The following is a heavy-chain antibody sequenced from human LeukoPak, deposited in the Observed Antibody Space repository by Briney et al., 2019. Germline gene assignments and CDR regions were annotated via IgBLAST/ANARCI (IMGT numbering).Heavy chain of an antibody. J-gene: IGHJ6*02. D-gene: IGHD6-13*01. CDR1: GGSFSGYY. CDR2: INHSGST. Sequence: SETLSLTCAVYGGSFSGYYWSWIRQPPGKGLEWIGEINHSGSTNYNPSLKSRVTISVDTSKNQFSLKLSSVTAADTAVYYCARGKKQQLYYGMDVWGQGTTVTVSS. CDR3: ARGKKQQLYYGMDV. V-gene: IGHV4-34*01.